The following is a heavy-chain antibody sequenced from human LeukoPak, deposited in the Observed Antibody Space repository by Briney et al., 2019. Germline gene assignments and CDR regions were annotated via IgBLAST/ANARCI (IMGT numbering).Heavy chain of an antibody. CDR3: ARGSAEVAGTIEY. J-gene: IGHJ4*02. D-gene: IGHD6-19*01. Sequence: PSETLSLTCTVPGGSINSYYWSWIRQPPGRGLEWIGYIRYSGSTNYNPSLKNRVTISVDTSKNQFSLKLTSVTAADTAGYYCARGSAEVAGTIEYWGQGTLVTVSS. V-gene: IGHV4-59*01. CDR2: IRYSGST. CDR1: GGSINSYY.